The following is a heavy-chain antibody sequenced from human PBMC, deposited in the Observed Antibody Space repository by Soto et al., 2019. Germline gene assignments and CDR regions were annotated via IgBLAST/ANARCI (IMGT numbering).Heavy chain of an antibody. Sequence: QVQLVQSGAEVKKPGASVKVSCKASGYTFTSYDINWVRQATGQGLEWMGWMNPNSGNTGYAQKFQGRVTVTRNTSISTAYMELSSLRSEDTAVYYCARGPSLDGDFGVDYWGQGTLVTVSS. D-gene: IGHD4-17*01. CDR3: ARGPSLDGDFGVDY. J-gene: IGHJ4*02. CDR1: GYTFTSYD. CDR2: MNPNSGNT. V-gene: IGHV1-8*01.